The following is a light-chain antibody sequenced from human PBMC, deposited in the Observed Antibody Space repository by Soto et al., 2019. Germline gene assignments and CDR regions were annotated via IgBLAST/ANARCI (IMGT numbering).Light chain of an antibody. CDR3: QQANSFPIT. Sequence: DIQMTQSPSTLSASLGDRVTITCRASQSISSGLAWYQQKPGKAPKVLIYDASSLQSGVPSRFSGSGSETEFTLSISSLQPEDFATYYCQQANSFPITFGQGTRLEIK. CDR2: DAS. CDR1: QSISSG. J-gene: IGKJ5*01. V-gene: IGKV1-5*01.